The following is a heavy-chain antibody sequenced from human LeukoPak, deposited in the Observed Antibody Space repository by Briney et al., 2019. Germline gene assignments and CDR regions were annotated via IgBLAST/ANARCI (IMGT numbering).Heavy chain of an antibody. CDR3: ARVGGNYEGLIDY. CDR1: GYTFTSYA. J-gene: IGHJ4*02. CDR2: ISAYNGYT. Sequence: ASVKVSCKASGYTFTSYATGWVRQAPGQGLEWMGWISAYNGYTNYAQSLQGRVTMTTDTSTSTAYMELRSLRSDDTAMYYCARVGGNYEGLIDYWGQGTLVTVSS. D-gene: IGHD1-26*01. V-gene: IGHV1-18*01.